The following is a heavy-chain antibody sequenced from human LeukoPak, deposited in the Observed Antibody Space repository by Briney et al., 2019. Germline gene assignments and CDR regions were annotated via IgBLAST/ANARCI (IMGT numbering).Heavy chain of an antibody. CDR2: IYYSGST. CDR1: GGSISSDDYY. Sequence: SQTLSLTCTVSGGSISSDDYYGSWIRQPPGKGLEWIGYIYYSGSTFYNPSLKSRLTISVDPSKNQFSLRLTSVTAADTAVYYCARDPDYYGSGTGGYFDNWGQGTLVTVSS. V-gene: IGHV4-30-4*01. D-gene: IGHD3-10*01. J-gene: IGHJ4*02. CDR3: ARDPDYYGSGTGGYFDN.